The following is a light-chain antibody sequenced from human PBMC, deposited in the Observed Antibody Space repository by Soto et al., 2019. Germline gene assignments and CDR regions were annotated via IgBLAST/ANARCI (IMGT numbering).Light chain of an antibody. J-gene: IGKJ1*01. Sequence: DIQMTQSPSTLPASVGDRVTITCRASQSISRWLAWYQQKPGKAPKLLIYDVSSLESGVPSRFSGSGSGTEFTLSISSLQADDVATYYCQQYNTFWTFGQGTKVEIK. CDR2: DVS. CDR3: QQYNTFWT. CDR1: QSISRW. V-gene: IGKV1-5*01.